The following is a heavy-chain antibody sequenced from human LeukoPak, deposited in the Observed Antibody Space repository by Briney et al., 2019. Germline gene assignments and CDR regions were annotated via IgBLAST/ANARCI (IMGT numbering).Heavy chain of an antibody. D-gene: IGHD6-13*01. CDR1: GFTFSDYY. Sequence: PGGSLRLSCAASGFTFSDYYMSWIRQAPGKGLEWVSYISSSGSTIYYADSVKGRFTISRGNAKNSLYLQLNSLRAEDTAVYYCARDPYSSSWYGGYWGQGTLVTVSS. V-gene: IGHV3-11*01. CDR2: ISSSGSTI. CDR3: ARDPYSSSWYGGY. J-gene: IGHJ4*02.